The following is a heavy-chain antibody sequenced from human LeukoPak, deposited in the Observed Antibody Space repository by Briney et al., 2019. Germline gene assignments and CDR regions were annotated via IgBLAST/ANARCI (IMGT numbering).Heavy chain of an antibody. CDR3: ASRELTIFGVVTPRGFDY. J-gene: IGHJ4*02. D-gene: IGHD3-3*01. Sequence: PSETLSLTCAVYGGSFSGYYWSWIRQPPGKGLEWIGEINHSGSTNYNPSLKSRVTISVDTSKNQFSLKLSSVTAADTAVYYCASRELTIFGVVTPRGFDYWGQGTLVTVSS. V-gene: IGHV4-34*01. CDR1: GGSFSGYY. CDR2: INHSGST.